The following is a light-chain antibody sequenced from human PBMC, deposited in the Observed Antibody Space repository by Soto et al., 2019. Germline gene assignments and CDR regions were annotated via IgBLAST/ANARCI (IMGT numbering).Light chain of an antibody. CDR3: SSYTTSNTYV. J-gene: IGLJ1*01. CDR2: EVN. Sequence: QSVLTQPASVSGSPGQSITFSCTGTSSDIGVYNYVSWYQQHPGKAPKLMIYEVNNRPSGVSNRFSGSKSGNTASLTISGLKAEDEADYYCSSYTTSNTYVFGTGTKVT. V-gene: IGLV2-14*01. CDR1: SSDIGVYNY.